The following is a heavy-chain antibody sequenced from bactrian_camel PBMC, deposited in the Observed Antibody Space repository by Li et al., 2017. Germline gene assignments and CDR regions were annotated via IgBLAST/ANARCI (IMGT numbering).Heavy chain of an antibody. CDR1: GFTSGNYY. V-gene: IGHV3-2*01. J-gene: IGHJ4*01. CDR2: IYLGGGSV. CDR3: ATSIVGGRDVYDY. D-gene: IGHD2*01. Sequence: QVQLVESGGGLVQPGGSLRLSCAASGFTSGNYYMTWVRQAPDKGLNWVSSIYLGGGSVYYADSVKGRFTISRDNAKNTVYLQMNSLKSEDTALYYCATSIVGGRDVYDYWGQGTQVTVS.